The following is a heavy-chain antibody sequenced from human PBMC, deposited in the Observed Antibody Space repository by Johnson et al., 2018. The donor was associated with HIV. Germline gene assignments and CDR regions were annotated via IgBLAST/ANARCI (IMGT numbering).Heavy chain of an antibody. J-gene: IGHJ3*02. CDR1: GFTFRNAW. V-gene: IGHV3-15*01. D-gene: IGHD6-13*01. CDR3: NTDRAAVGSGAFDI. Sequence: VQLVESGGGLVKPGGSLRLSCAVSGFTFRNAWVSWVRQAPGKGLEWVGRIKSKTDGGTTDYAAPVTGRFTISRDDSKNTLYLQMNSLKIEDTAVYYCNTDRAAVGSGAFDIWGQGTMVTVSS. CDR2: IKSKTDGGTT.